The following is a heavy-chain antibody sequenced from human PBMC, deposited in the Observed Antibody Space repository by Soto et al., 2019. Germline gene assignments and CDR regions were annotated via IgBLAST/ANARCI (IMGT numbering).Heavy chain of an antibody. CDR2: ISDSGGTS. J-gene: IGHJ4*02. CDR1: GFIFSNYV. Sequence: EVQLVDSGGGLVQPGGSLRLSCAASGFIFSNYVMSWVRQAPGKGLEWVSSISDSGGTSYYADSVKGRFTISRDNSKNTLYLHMNNLRAEDTAIYYCAKRPRALLTFDYWGQGTLVTVSS. V-gene: IGHV3-23*04. CDR3: AKRPRALLTFDY. D-gene: IGHD1-26*01.